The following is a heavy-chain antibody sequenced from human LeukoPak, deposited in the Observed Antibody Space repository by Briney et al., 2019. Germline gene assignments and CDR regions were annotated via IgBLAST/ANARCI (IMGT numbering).Heavy chain of an antibody. CDR3: ARQDEGPGAFDY. V-gene: IGHV4-4*09. Sequence: SETLSLTCTVSGGSISSYYWSWIRQPPGKGQEWIGYIYTSGSTNYNPSLKSRVTISVDTSKNQFSLKLSSVTAADTAVYYCARQDEGPGAFDYWGQGTLVTVSS. CDR2: IYTSGST. CDR1: GGSISSYY. D-gene: IGHD7-27*01. J-gene: IGHJ4*02.